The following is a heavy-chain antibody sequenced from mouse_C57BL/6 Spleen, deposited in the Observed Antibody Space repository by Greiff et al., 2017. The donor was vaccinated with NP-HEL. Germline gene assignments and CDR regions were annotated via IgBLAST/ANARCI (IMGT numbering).Heavy chain of an antibody. CDR2: IYPSDSET. Sequence: QVQLQQPGAELVRPGSSVKLSCKASGYTFTSYWMDWVKQRPGQGLEWIGNIYPSDSETHYNQKFKDKATLTVDKSSSTAYMQLSSLTSEDSAVYYCARYGYGSSWDAMDYWGQGTSVTVSS. CDR1: GYTFTSYW. V-gene: IGHV1-61*01. CDR3: ARYGYGSSWDAMDY. D-gene: IGHD1-1*01. J-gene: IGHJ4*01.